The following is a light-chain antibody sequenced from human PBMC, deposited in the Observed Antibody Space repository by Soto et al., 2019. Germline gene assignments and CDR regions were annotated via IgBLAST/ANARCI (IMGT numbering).Light chain of an antibody. CDR1: QSLAFSNGDTY. CDR2: MVS. Sequence: DVVLSQTLLSSPVTLGQPASISCRSSQSLAFSNGDTYLSWLQQRPGQPPRLLNYMVSNRFSGVTDRFSGSGAGTYFTLKISRVDAEDVWVYYCMQLTHVPYTFGQGTKLEIK. V-gene: IGKV2-24*01. CDR3: MQLTHVPYT. J-gene: IGKJ2*01.